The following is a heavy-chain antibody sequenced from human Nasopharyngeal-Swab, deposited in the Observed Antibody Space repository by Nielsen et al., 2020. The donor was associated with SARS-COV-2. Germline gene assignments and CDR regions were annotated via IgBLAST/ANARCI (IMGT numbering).Heavy chain of an antibody. J-gene: IGHJ4*02. D-gene: IGHD3-10*01. Sequence: GESLKISCAASGFTFSSYEMNWARQAPGKGLEWVSSISSSSSYIYYADSVKGRFTISRDNAKNSLYLQMNSLRAEDTAVYYCARAAPGSGSSSDYWGQGTLVTVSS. V-gene: IGHV3-21*01. CDR3: ARAAPGSGSSSDY. CDR1: GFTFSSYE. CDR2: ISSSSSYI.